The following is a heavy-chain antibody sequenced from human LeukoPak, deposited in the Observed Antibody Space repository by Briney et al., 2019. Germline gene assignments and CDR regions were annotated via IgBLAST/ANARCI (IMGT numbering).Heavy chain of an antibody. CDR1: GGTFSSYA. CDR3: ARDLEDSSGPVHYGMDV. Sequence: GASVKVSCKASGGTFSSYAISWVRQAPGQGLEWMGRIIPILGIANYAQKFQGRVTITADKSTSTAYMELSSLRSEDTAVYYCARDLEDSSGPVHYGMDVWGQGTTVTVSS. J-gene: IGHJ6*02. V-gene: IGHV1-69*04. CDR2: IIPILGIA. D-gene: IGHD3-22*01.